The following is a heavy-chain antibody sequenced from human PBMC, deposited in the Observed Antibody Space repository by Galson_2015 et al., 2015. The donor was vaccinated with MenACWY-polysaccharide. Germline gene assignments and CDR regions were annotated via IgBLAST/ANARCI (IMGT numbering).Heavy chain of an antibody. CDR2: IRSRAYGGTT. V-gene: IGHV3-49*04. J-gene: IGHJ4*02. CDR1: GFTFGDYA. D-gene: IGHD1-26*01. CDR3: TTATGGSRDY. Sequence: SLRLSCATSGFTFGDYAMSWVRQAPGKGLEWVGFIRSRAYGGTTEYAASVKGRFTISRDDSKRIAYLQMNSLKTEDTAVYYCTTATGGSRDYWGQGTLVTVSS.